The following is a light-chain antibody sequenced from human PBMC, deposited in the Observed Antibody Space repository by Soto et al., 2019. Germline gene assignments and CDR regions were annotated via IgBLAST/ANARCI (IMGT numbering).Light chain of an antibody. CDR3: QQYGISPT. Sequence: EIVLTQSPGTLSLYPGERATLSCRASQSVSSSYLAWYQQKPGQAPRLLIYGASSRATGIPDRFSGSGSGTDFTLTISRLEPEDLAVYYCQQYGISPTFGGGTKVEIK. CDR1: QSVSSSY. CDR2: GAS. V-gene: IGKV3-20*01. J-gene: IGKJ4*01.